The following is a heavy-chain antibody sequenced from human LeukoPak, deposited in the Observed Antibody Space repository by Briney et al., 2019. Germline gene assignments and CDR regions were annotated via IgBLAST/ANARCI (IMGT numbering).Heavy chain of an antibody. CDR3: ARLRRNSDRSGFYYYYDN. D-gene: IGHD3-22*01. J-gene: IGHJ4*02. Sequence: GGSLRLSCAASGFTFSSYSFNWVRQAPGKGLEWVSSINTIGSYIYYADSVKGRFTISRGDADNSLYLQMSSLRAEDTAVYFCARLRRNSDRSGFYYYYDNWGQGTLVTVSS. CDR1: GFTFSSYS. CDR2: INTIGSYI. V-gene: IGHV3-21*01.